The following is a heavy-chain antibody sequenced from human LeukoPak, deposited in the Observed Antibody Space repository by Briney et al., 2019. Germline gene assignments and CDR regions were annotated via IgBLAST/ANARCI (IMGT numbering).Heavy chain of an antibody. CDR2: ISGSGGST. Sequence: PGGSLRLSCAASGFTFSSYAMSWVRQAPGKGLEWVSAISGSGGSTYYADSVKGRLTISRDNSKNTLYLQMNSLRAEDTAVYYCARDLGRGYYGSGLDYWGQGTLVTVSS. J-gene: IGHJ4*02. CDR3: ARDLGRGYYGSGLDY. D-gene: IGHD3-10*01. CDR1: GFTFSSYA. V-gene: IGHV3-23*01.